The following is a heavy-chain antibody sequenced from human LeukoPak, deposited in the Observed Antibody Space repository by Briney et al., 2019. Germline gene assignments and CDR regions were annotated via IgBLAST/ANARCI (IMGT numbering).Heavy chain of an antibody. V-gene: IGHV3-21*06. Sequence: GGSLRLSCTASGLTFSTSGFNWVRQASGEGLEWVASIGPTGPDRYHADSIKGRFTISRDNATNCLCLRMNILRPDDAASDYCSTATNGRHYDYWGQGTLLTVSS. J-gene: IGHJ4*02. CDR2: IGPTGPDR. CDR1: GLTFSTSG. CDR3: STATNGRHYDY. D-gene: IGHD1-14*01.